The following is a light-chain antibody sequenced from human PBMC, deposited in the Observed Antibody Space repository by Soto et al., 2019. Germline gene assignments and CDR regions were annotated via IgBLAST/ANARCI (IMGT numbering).Light chain of an antibody. J-gene: IGLJ3*02. CDR3: QTWGTGINWV. CDR2: VNSDGSH. Sequence: QLVLTQSPSASASLGASVKLTCTLSSGHNNYAIAWHQQQPQKGPRYLMRVNSDGSHNKGDGIPDRFSGSSSGSERYLSISSLQSEDEADYYCQTWGTGINWVFGGGTKVTVL. V-gene: IGLV4-69*01. CDR1: SGHNNYA.